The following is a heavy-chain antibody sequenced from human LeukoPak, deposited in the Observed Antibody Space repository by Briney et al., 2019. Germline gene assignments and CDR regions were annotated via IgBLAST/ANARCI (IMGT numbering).Heavy chain of an antibody. CDR3: AKAYTPYLSSSWSIKH. CDR2: ISGSGGST. Sequence: PGGSLRLSCAASGFTFSSYAMSWVRQAPGKGLEWVSAISGSGGSTYYADSVKGRFTISRDNSKNTLYLQMNSLGAEDTAVYYCAKAYTPYLSSSWSIKHWGQGTLVTVSS. D-gene: IGHD6-13*01. J-gene: IGHJ1*01. CDR1: GFTFSSYA. V-gene: IGHV3-23*01.